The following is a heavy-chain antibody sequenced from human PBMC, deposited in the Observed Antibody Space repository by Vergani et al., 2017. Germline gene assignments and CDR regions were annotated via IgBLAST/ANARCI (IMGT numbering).Heavy chain of an antibody. Sequence: QVQLVQSGAEVKKPGSSVKVSCKASGGTFSSYAISWVRQAPGLGLEWMGRIIPMFGTANYARKFQGRVTITADESTSTAYMELSSLRSEDTAVYYCARDDITIIVVVIGYHGMDVWGQGTTVTVSS. CDR3: ARDDITIIVVVIGYHGMDV. J-gene: IGHJ6*02. CDR1: GGTFSSYA. D-gene: IGHD3-22*01. V-gene: IGHV1-69*13. CDR2: IIPMFGTA.